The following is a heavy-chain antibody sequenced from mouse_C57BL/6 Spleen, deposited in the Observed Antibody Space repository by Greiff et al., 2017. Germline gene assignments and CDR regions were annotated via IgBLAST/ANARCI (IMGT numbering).Heavy chain of an antibody. CDR2: IYPRSGNT. V-gene: IGHV1-81*01. Sequence: QVQLKQSGAELARPGASVKLSCKASGYTFTSYGISWVKQRTGQGLEWIGEIYPRSGNTYYNEKFKGKATLTADKSSSTAYMELRSLTSEDSAVYFCASLYDYGLAYWGQGTLVTVSA. CDR3: ASLYDYGLAY. D-gene: IGHD2-4*01. J-gene: IGHJ3*01. CDR1: GYTFTSYG.